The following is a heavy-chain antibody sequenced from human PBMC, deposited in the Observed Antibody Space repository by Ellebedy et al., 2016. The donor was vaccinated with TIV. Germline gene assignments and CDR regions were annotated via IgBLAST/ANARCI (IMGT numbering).Heavy chain of an antibody. J-gene: IGHJ4*02. Sequence: AASVKVSCKASGYTFTGYYMHWVRQAPGQGLEWMGWINPNSGDTSSAQKFQGRVTMTRDTSISTAYMELSRLRSDDTAVYYCARTTSSGWYADSWGQGTLVTVSS. CDR3: ARTTSSGWYADS. V-gene: IGHV1-2*02. CDR1: GYTFTGYY. D-gene: IGHD6-19*01. CDR2: INPNSGDT.